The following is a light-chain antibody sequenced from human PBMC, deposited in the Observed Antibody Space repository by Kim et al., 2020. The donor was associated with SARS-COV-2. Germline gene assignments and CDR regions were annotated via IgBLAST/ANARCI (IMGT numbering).Light chain of an antibody. CDR1: HDISNY. CDR3: QSYNSVPWT. V-gene: IGKV1-27*01. Sequence: GDRVTITCRASHDISNYLAWFQHKPGKAPKLLIYGASALHSEVPSRFSGRGSGTDFTLTISSLQPEDDATFYCQSYNSVPWTFGQGTKVDI. CDR2: GAS. J-gene: IGKJ1*01.